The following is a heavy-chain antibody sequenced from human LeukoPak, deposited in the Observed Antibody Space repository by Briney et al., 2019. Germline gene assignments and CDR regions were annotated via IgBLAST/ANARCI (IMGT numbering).Heavy chain of an antibody. CDR1: GGSISSGSYY. CDR3: ARARYCSSTSCYTGGALDI. V-gene: IGHV4-61*02. J-gene: IGHJ3*02. D-gene: IGHD2-2*02. Sequence: PSETLPLTCTVSGGSISSGSYYWSWIRQPAGKGLEWIGRIYTSGSTNYNPSLKSRVTISVDTSKNQFSLKLSSVTAADTAVYYCARARYCSSTSCYTGGALDIWGQGTMVTVSS. CDR2: IYTSGST.